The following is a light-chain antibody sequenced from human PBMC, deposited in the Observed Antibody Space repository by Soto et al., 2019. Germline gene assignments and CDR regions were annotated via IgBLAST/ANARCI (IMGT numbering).Light chain of an antibody. CDR1: QSVASN. J-gene: IGKJ2*01. CDR3: QQYHNWPPQYT. CDR2: GAS. V-gene: IGKV3-15*01. Sequence: EIVMTQSPASLSVSPGDGATLSCRASQSVASNVAWYQQKPGQGPRLLIHGASTRAVGVPARFSGSGSGTDFTLTISSLKPEDFAVYYCQQYHNWPPQYTFGQGTKLQIK.